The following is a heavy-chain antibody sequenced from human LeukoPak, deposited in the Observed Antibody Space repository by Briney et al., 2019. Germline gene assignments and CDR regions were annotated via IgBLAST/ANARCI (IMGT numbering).Heavy chain of an antibody. CDR2: INWNGGST. CDR3: ARDAFSYWTLVPEYYGMDV. J-gene: IGHJ6*02. D-gene: IGHD6-13*01. V-gene: IGHV3-20*04. CDR1: GFTFDDYA. Sequence: PGGSLRLSCAASGFTFDDYAMSWVRQAPGKGLEWVSGINWNGGSTGYADSVKGRFTISRDNAKNSLYLQMNSLRAEDTALYYCARDAFSYWTLVPEYYGMDVWGQGTTVTVSS.